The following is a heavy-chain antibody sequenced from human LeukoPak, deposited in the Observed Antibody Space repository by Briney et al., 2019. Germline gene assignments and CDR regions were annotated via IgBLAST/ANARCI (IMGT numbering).Heavy chain of an antibody. Sequence: SETLSLTCTVYGVSFRGYYWRWLRQPPGKGPQWIGEIDHNGNTNYIPSLKSRVTISVDPSKNQFSLRLTSVTAADTAVYYCARDYGDVYDWGQGTLVTVSS. D-gene: IGHD3-10*01. V-gene: IGHV4-34*01. CDR1: GVSFRGYY. CDR2: IDHNGNT. J-gene: IGHJ4*02. CDR3: ARDYGDVYD.